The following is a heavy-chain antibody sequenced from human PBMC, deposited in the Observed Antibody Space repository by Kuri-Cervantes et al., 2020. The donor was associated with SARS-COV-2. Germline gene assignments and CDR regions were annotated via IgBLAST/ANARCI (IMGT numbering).Heavy chain of an antibody. D-gene: IGHD6-6*01. CDR2: ISWDGGST. CDR1: GFTFDDYA. V-gene: IGHV3-43D*03. Sequence: GSLKISCAASGFTFDDYAMHWVRQAPGKGLEWVSLISWDGGSTYYADSVKGRFTISRDNSKNSLYLQMNSLRAEDTALYYCAKDMYSSSSLDAFDIWGQGTMVTVSS. CDR3: AKDMYSSSSLDAFDI. J-gene: IGHJ3*02.